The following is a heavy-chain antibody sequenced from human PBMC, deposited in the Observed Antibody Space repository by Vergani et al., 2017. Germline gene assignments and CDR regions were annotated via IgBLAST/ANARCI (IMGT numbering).Heavy chain of an antibody. CDR2: IYYSGST. CDR3: ARGYSSSSWNKWFDP. J-gene: IGHJ5*02. V-gene: IGHV4-61*01. Sequence: QVQLQESGPGLVKPSETLSLTCTVSGGSVSSGSYYWSWIRQPPGKGLEWIGYIYYSGSTNYNPSLKSRVTISVDTSKNQFSLKLSSVTAADTAVYYCARGYSSSSWNKWFDPWGQGTLVTVSS. CDR1: GGSVSSGSYY. D-gene: IGHD6-6*01.